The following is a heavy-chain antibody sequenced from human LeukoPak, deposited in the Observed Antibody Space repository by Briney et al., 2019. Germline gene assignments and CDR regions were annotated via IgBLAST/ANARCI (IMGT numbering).Heavy chain of an antibody. CDR2: IYLDGRT. Sequence: PSETLSLTCTVSGGSLTDSSFYWGWIRQSPGAGLEWIGKIYLDGRTNYAPSLRSRVTMSVDTSKNQFSLRLTSMTAADRAVYYCVRLGGSYFPHGYYLYYMNVWGKGTTVTVSS. CDR1: GGSLTDSSFY. V-gene: IGHV4-39*01. D-gene: IGHD1-26*01. J-gene: IGHJ6*03. CDR3: VRLGGSYFPHGYYLYYMNV.